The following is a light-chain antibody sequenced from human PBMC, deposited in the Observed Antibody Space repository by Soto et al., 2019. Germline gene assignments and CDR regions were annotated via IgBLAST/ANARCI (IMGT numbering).Light chain of an antibody. Sequence: QSVLTQPASVSGSPGQSITIYCTGSSSDIGGYKYVSWYQQHPGKAPKLMIYAVSNRPSGVSNRFSGSKSGNTASLTISGLQAEDEADYYCISYTGSSTSYVFGTGTKVTVL. J-gene: IGLJ1*01. CDR2: AVS. V-gene: IGLV2-14*01. CDR1: SSDIGGYKY. CDR3: ISYTGSSTSYV.